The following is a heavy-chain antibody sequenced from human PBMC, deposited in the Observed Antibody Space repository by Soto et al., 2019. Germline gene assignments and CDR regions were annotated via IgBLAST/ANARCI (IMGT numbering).Heavy chain of an antibody. J-gene: IGHJ5*02. Sequence: QVQLVESGGGLVKPGGSLRLSCAASGFTFSDYYMSWIRQAPGKGLEWVSYISSSGSTIYYADSVKGRFTISRDNAKNSLYLQMNSLRAEDTAVYYCARVASSIRITFGGVIPSSWWFDPWGQGTLVTVSS. CDR1: GFTFSDYY. CDR2: ISSSGSTI. V-gene: IGHV3-11*01. CDR3: ARVASSIRITFGGVIPSSWWFDP. D-gene: IGHD3-16*02.